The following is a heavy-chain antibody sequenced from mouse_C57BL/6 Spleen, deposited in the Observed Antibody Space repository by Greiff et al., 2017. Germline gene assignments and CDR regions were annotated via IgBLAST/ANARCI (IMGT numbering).Heavy chain of an antibody. CDR3: ASTYYINYVVFAY. Sequence: QVQLKQPGAELVRPGSSVKLSCKASGYTFTSYWMHWVKQRPIQGLEWIGNIDPSDSETHYNQKFKVKATLTVDKSSSTAYMQLSSLTTEDSAVYYCASTYYINYVVFAYWGQGTLVTVSA. CDR2: IDPSDSET. J-gene: IGHJ3*01. V-gene: IGHV1-52*01. CDR1: GYTFTSYW. D-gene: IGHD2-5*01.